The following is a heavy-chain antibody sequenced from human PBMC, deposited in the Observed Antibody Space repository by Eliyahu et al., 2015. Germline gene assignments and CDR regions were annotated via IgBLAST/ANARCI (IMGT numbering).Heavy chain of an antibody. CDR3: ARDEAGRGMLNN. V-gene: IGHV4-59*11. Sequence: QVLLQESGPGLVKPSETLSLTCTISGGSLSYHYWSWIRQPPGKKLEWLWHIFSFRWAHQHQPLESRITMSVDRSKNQFSLQVTSVTAADTAVYYCARDEAGRGMLNNWGQGTLVTVSS. J-gene: IGHJ4*02. CDR1: GGSLSYHY. CDR2: IFSFRWA. D-gene: IGHD1-14*01.